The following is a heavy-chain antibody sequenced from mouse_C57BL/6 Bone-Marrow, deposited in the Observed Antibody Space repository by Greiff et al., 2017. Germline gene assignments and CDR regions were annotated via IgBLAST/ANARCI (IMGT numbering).Heavy chain of an antibody. CDR1: GYTFTSYD. D-gene: IGHD1-1*01. V-gene: IGHV1-85*01. CDR3: AREYGSSYWYFDV. Sequence: VQLQQSGPELVKPGASVKLSCKASGYTFTSYDINWVKQRPGQGLEWIGCIYPSDGSTKYNEKFKGKATLTVDTSSSTAYMERHSLKSEDSAVYYCAREYGSSYWYFDVWGTGTTVTVSS. CDR2: IYPSDGST. J-gene: IGHJ1*03.